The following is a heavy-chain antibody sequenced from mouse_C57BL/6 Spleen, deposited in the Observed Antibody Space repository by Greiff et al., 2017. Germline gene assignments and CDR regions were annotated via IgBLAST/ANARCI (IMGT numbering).Heavy chain of an antibody. CDR2: INPNNGGT. CDR3: ANSNYVRAMDY. D-gene: IGHD2-5*01. J-gene: IGHJ4*01. Sequence: EVQLQESGPELVKPGASVKMSCKASGYTFTDYNMHWVKQSHGKSLEWIGYINPNNGGTSYNQKFKGKATLTVNKSSSTAYMELRSLTSEDSAVYYCANSNYVRAMDYWGQGTSVTVSS. V-gene: IGHV1-22*01. CDR1: GYTFTDYN.